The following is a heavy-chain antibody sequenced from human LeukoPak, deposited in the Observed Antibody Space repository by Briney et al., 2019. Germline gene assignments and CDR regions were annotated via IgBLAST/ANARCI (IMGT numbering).Heavy chain of an antibody. CDR1: GFTFSNYW. CDR2: IRQDCGEK. D-gene: IGHD3-9*01. Sequence: GGSLRLSCAASGFTFSNYWMTWVRQAPGKGLESVANIRQDCGEKSYVEAVRGRFTISRDNAESSLYLQMNSMRVEDTAVYYCARDAFILTMDYWGQGILVTVSS. V-gene: IGHV3-7*01. J-gene: IGHJ4*02. CDR3: ARDAFILTMDY.